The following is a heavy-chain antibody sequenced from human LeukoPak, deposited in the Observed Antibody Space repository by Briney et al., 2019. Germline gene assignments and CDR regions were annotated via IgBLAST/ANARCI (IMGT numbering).Heavy chain of an antibody. D-gene: IGHD3-22*01. CDR3: TTDPYYYDSSGYYY. V-gene: IGHV3-15*01. CDR1: GFTFSNAW. Sequence: GGSLRLSCAASGFTFSNAWMSWVRQAPGKGLEWVGRIKSKTDGGTTDYAAPVKGRFTISRDDSKNTLYLQMSSLKTEDTAVYYCTTDPYYYDSSGYYYWGQGTLVTVSS. CDR2: IKSKTDGGTT. J-gene: IGHJ4*02.